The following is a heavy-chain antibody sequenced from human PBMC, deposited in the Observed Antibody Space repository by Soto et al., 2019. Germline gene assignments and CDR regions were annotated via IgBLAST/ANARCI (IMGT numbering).Heavy chain of an antibody. CDR1: GGSISSGGYY. CDR2: IYYSGAT. Sequence: PSETLSLTCTVSGGSISSGGYYWSWIRQHPGKGLEWIGYIYYSGATYYNPSLKSRVSISVDTPKNQFSLKLSSVTAADTAVYYCARASSARGYSYGYWFDPWGQGTLVTVSS. J-gene: IGHJ5*02. CDR3: ARASSARGYSYGYWFDP. D-gene: IGHD5-18*01. V-gene: IGHV4-31*03.